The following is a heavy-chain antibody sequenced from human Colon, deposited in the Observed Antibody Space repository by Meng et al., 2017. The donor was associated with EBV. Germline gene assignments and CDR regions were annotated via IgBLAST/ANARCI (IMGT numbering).Heavy chain of an antibody. Sequence: QVQLQKSGPGLVKPSQTLSLPCTVSGGSISSGNHYWSWIRQHPGKGLEYIGYIYYSGSTYYNPSLKSRVIISVDTSKNQFSLRLNSVTAADTAVYYCASLYGDSSVWYLDLWGRGTLVTVSS. V-gene: IGHV4-31*03. D-gene: IGHD4-17*01. CDR2: IYYSGST. CDR3: ASLYGDSSVWYLDL. CDR1: GGSISSGNHY. J-gene: IGHJ2*01.